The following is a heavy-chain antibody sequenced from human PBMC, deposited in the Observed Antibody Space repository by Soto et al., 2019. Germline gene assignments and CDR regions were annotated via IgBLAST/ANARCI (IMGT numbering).Heavy chain of an antibody. J-gene: IGHJ4*02. Sequence: PGGSLRLSCYASGFTFSGFDMHWVRQPTGKGLEWVSTIGTAGDTYYAVSVKGRFTISRDNAKNSLSLQMNSLRAGDTAVYFCARGQEVGAHFFDSWGQGTQVTVSS. CDR1: GFTFSGFD. CDR2: IGTAGDT. V-gene: IGHV3-13*01. D-gene: IGHD2-15*01. CDR3: ARGQEVGAHFFDS.